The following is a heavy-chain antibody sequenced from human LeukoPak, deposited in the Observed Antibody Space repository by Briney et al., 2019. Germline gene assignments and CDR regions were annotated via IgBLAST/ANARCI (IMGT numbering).Heavy chain of an antibody. CDR2: ISGSDDST. V-gene: IGHV3-23*01. D-gene: IGHD6-13*01. CDR3: AKGPPDSSNWYKRTEG. Sequence: PGGSLRLSCAASGFTFSSYAMSWVRQAPGKGLEWVSDISGSDDSTHYADSVKGRFTISRDNSENTLYLQMNSLRVEDTAVYYCAKGPPDSSNWYKRTEGWGQGTLVTVSS. CDR1: GFTFSSYA. J-gene: IGHJ4*02.